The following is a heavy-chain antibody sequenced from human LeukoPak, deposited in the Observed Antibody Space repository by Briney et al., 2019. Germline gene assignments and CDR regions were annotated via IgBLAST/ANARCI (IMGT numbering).Heavy chain of an antibody. CDR1: GYTFTGYY. CDR2: INPNSGGT. CDR3: ARDLMVRGVTLGY. V-gene: IGHV1-2*02. J-gene: IGHJ4*02. D-gene: IGHD3-10*01. Sequence: ASAKVSCKASGYTFTGYYMHWVRQAPGQGLEWMGWINPNSGGTNYAQKFQGRVTMTRDTSISTAYMELSRLRSDDTAVYYCARDLMVRGVTLGYWGQGTLVTVSS.